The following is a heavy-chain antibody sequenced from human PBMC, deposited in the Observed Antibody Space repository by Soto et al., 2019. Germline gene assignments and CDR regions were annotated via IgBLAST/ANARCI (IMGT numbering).Heavy chain of an antibody. D-gene: IGHD3-22*01. J-gene: IGHJ5*02. CDR2: MWYDESRT. CDR1: GFTFSNYG. V-gene: IGHV3-33*01. Sequence: GGSLRLSCAASGFTFSNYGMHWVRQAPDRGLEWVAAMWYDESRTFYAESVKGRFTISRDDSRKTLYLEMSTLRGDDTGVYYCVRDASFRDSRGPWGQGTL. CDR3: VRDASFRDSRGP.